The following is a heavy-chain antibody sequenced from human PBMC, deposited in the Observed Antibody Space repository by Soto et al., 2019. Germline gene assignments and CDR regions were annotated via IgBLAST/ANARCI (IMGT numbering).Heavy chain of an antibody. D-gene: IGHD2-2*01. V-gene: IGHV4-4*02. CDR2: IYQSGTF. CDR3: VRSVPAATWQYSGMDV. Sequence: QVRLQESGPGLVEPSGTLSITCAVSGDSVSSSSWWSWVRQAPGKGLEWIGEIYQSGTFNYNPSLASRVYVSVDKSRNQLSLNLKSVTAADTAVYYCVRSVPAATWQYSGMDVWGQGTTVTVSS. J-gene: IGHJ6*02. CDR1: GDSVSSSSW.